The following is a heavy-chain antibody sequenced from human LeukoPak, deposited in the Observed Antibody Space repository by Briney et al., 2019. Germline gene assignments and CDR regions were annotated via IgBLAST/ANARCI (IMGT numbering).Heavy chain of an antibody. CDR1: GFTFSSYS. D-gene: IGHD3-10*02. J-gene: IGHJ6*04. V-gene: IGHV3-21*01. Sequence: GGSLRLSCAASGFTFSSYSMNWVRQAPGKGLEWVSSITSSRSSGTTYIYYADSMKGRFTISRDNAKNSLYLQVNSLRAEDTAVYYCAELGITMIGGVWGKGTTVTISS. CDR2: ITSSRSSGTTYI. CDR3: AELGITMIGGV.